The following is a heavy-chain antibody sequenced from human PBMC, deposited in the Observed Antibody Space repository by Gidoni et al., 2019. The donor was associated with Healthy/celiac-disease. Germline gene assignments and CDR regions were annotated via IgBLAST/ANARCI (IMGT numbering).Heavy chain of an antibody. CDR1: GFTFSCYA. D-gene: IGHD5-18*01. V-gene: IGHV3-23*01. J-gene: IGHJ4*02. CDR3: AKDHADTAMVWGNSFDY. Sequence: EVQLLESGGGLVQPGGSLRLSCAASGFTFSCYAMSWVRQAPGQGLEWVSASSGSGGSTYYADSVKGRFTISRDNSKTTLYLQMNSLRAEDTAVYYCAKDHADTAMVWGNSFDYWGQGTLVTVSS. CDR2: SSGSGGST.